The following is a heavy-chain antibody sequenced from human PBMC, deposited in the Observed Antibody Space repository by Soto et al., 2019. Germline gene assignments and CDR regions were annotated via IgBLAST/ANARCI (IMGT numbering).Heavy chain of an antibody. Sequence: GASVKVSCKASGYTFTSYYMHWLRQAPGQGLEWMGIINPSGGSTSYAQKFQGRVTMTRDTSTSTVYMEPSSLRSEDTAVYYCARDPSLGARSFDYWGQGTLVTVSS. CDR3: ARDPSLGARSFDY. V-gene: IGHV1-46*01. CDR2: INPSGGST. D-gene: IGHD3-16*01. CDR1: GYTFTSYY. J-gene: IGHJ4*02.